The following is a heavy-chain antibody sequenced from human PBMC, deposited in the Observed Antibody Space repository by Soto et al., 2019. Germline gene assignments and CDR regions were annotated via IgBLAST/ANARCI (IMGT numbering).Heavy chain of an antibody. J-gene: IGHJ4*02. V-gene: IGHV3-33*01. Sequence: GGSLRLSCAASGFTFSSYGMHWVRQAPGKGLEWVAVIWYDGSNKYYADSVKGRFTISRDNSKNTLYLQMNSLRAEDTAVYYCARDCKDYGALSCFGYWGQGTLVTVSS. CDR2: IWYDGSNK. CDR3: ARDCKDYGALSCFGY. CDR1: GFTFSSYG. D-gene: IGHD4-17*01.